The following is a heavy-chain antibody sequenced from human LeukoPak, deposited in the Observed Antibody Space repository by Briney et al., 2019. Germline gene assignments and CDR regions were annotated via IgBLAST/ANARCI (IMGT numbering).Heavy chain of an antibody. D-gene: IGHD2-2*01. V-gene: IGHV6-1*01. CDR1: GDSVSINSVT. Sequence: SQTLSLTCTISGDSVSINSVTWNWIRQSPSRGLEWLGRTYYRSTWYNDYAVSVRGRITVNPDTSKNQFSLHLNSVTPEDTAVYYCARRLTQYDCFDPWGQGILVTVSS. CDR2: TYYRSTWYN. CDR3: ARRLTQYDCFDP. J-gene: IGHJ5*02.